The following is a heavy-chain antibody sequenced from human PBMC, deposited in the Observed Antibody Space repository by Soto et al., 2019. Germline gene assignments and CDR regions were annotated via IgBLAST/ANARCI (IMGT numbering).Heavy chain of an antibody. V-gene: IGHV3-33*01. J-gene: IGHJ3*02. Sequence: QVQMVESGGGVVQPGRSLRLYCAASGFSFSSYGMHWGRQAPGQGLEWVAILWYDGSNKHYADSVKGRFTISRDNSKNTLYLQMNSRRAEDTAVYYCARDLGYGRWSEAFDIWGQGKMVTGSS. CDR1: GFSFSSYG. CDR3: ARDLGYGRWSEAFDI. CDR2: LWYDGSNK. D-gene: IGHD2-15*01.